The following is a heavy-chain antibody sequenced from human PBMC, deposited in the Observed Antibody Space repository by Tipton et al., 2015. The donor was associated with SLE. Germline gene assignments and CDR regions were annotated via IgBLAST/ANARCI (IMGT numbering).Heavy chain of an antibody. CDR2: IYPRGNT. J-gene: IGHJ4*02. V-gene: IGHV4-61*09. D-gene: IGHD6-13*01. CDR1: GGSISGDTYY. Sequence: TLSLTCTVSGGSISGDTYYCSWIRQPAGKGRGWIGHIYPRGNTNHNPSLKSRVTISVATSKNQLSLKLSSVTPADTAVYYCARGPSIPYSSSWYGIDYWGQGTLVTVSS. CDR3: ARGPSIPYSSSWYGIDY.